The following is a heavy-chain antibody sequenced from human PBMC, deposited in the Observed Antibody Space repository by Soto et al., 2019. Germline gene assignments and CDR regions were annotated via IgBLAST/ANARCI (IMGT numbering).Heavy chain of an antibody. D-gene: IGHD6-6*01. V-gene: IGHV1-46*01. CDR2: INPSGGST. CDR1: GYTFSDYY. J-gene: IGHJ4*02. CDR3: ARGGIAAHLQNLHN. Sequence: ASVKVSCKASGYTFSDYYMHWVRQAPGQGLEWIGIINPSGGSTTYAQKVQGRVTMTRDTSTSTVYMDLSSLRSEDTAVYYCARGGIAAHLQNLHNSGQGTMATVYS.